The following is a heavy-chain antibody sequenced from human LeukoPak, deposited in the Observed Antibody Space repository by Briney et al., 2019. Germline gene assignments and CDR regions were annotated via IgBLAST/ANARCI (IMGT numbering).Heavy chain of an antibody. CDR3: ARGQLLRSGYYYYMDV. J-gene: IGHJ6*03. CDR2: IIPIFGTA. D-gene: IGHD2-2*01. V-gene: IGHV1-69*06. Sequence: SVKVSCKASGGTFSSYAISWVRQAPGQGLEWMGGIIPIFGTANYAQKFQGRVTITADKSTSTAYMELSSLRSEDTAVYYCARGQLLRSGYYYYMDVWGKGTTVTVSS. CDR1: GGTFSSYA.